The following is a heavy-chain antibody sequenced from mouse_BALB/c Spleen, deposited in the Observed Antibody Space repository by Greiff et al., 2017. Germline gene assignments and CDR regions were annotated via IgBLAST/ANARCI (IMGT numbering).Heavy chain of an antibody. J-gene: IGHJ4*01. V-gene: IGHV5-6-5*01. CDR2: ISSGGST. D-gene: IGHD2-1*01. CDR1: GFTFSSYA. Sequence: EVQLVASGGGLVKPGGSLKLSCAASGFTFSSYAMSWVRQTPEKRLEWVASISSGGSTYYPDSVKGRFTISRDNARNILYLQMSSLRSEDTAMYYCARGQIYYGNYDAMDYWGQGTSVTVSS. CDR3: ARGQIYYGNYDAMDY.